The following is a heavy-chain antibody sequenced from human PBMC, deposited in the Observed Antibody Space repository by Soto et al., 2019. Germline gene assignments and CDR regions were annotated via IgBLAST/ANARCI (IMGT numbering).Heavy chain of an antibody. CDR3: TTDSYSTMIEDRFDY. D-gene: IGHD3-22*01. Sequence: GGSLRLSCAGSGVAFSNAWRNWVRQAPGKGLEWVGRIKSKALGGTTDFAAPVRGRFAITRDDSRNMAYMQMNSLNTEDTAVYYCTTDSYSTMIEDRFDYWGHGTLVTVSS. CDR1: GVAFSNAW. CDR2: IKSKALGGTT. V-gene: IGHV3-15*07. J-gene: IGHJ4*01.